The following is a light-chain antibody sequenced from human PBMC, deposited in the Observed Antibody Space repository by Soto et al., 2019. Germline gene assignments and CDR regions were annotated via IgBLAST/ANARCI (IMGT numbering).Light chain of an antibody. CDR2: TAF. CDR3: QQANSFPYT. V-gene: IGKV1-12*01. CDR1: QGISSW. J-gene: IGKJ2*01. Sequence: DIQMTQSPSSVSASVGDRVTITCRASQGISSWLAWYQQKPGKVPMLLIYTAFSLQSGVPSRFSGSESGTDFTLTISSLQHEDFATYCCQQANSFPYTFGQGTKLEIK.